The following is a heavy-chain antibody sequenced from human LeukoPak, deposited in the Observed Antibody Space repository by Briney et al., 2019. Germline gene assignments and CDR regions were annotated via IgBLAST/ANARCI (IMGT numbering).Heavy chain of an antibody. V-gene: IGHV4-34*01. J-gene: IGHJ3*02. CDR2: VYDSGST. D-gene: IGHD6-13*01. CDR3: ARDGIAAAGTDAFDI. Sequence: SETLSLTCAVYGGSFSGYYWSWIRQPPGKGLEWIGSVYDSGSTYYNPSLKSRGTMSVDTSKNQFSLKLSSVTAADTAVYYCARDGIAAAGTDAFDIWGQGTMVTVSS. CDR1: GGSFSGYY.